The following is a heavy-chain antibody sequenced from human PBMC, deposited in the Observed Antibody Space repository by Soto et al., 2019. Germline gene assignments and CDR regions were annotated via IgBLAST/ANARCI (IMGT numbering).Heavy chain of an antibody. CDR3: ARDLPLPLYYYDSSGYLDY. J-gene: IGHJ4*02. CDR1: GFTFSSYA. Sequence: PGGSLRLSCAASGFTFSSYAMHWVRQAPGKGLEWVAVISYDGSNKYYADSVKGRFTISRDNSKNTLYLQMNSLRAEDTAVYYCARDLPLPLYYYDSSGYLDYWGKGTLVTVSS. D-gene: IGHD3-22*01. V-gene: IGHV3-30-3*01. CDR2: ISYDGSNK.